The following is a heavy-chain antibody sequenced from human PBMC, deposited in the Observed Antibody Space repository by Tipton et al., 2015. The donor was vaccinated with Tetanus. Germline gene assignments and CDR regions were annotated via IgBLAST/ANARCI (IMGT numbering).Heavy chain of an antibody. Sequence: TLSLTCTVSGGSITSSIDYWGWVRQPPGKGLEWIGSVYYSGSTSYNPSLKSRLTLSVDTSKNQFSLNLRSVIAADTAIYYCARGLGLCTGGSCSSWGQGTPVTVSS. V-gene: IGHV4-39*07. J-gene: IGHJ5*02. CDR1: GGSITSSIDY. D-gene: IGHD2-15*01. CDR3: ARGLGLCTGGSCSS. CDR2: VYYSGST.